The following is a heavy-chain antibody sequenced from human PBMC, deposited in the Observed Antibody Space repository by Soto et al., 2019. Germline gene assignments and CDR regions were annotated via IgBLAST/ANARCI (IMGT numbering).Heavy chain of an antibody. CDR1: GDSISTYY. J-gene: IGHJ6*02. CDR2: IYYSGRT. Sequence: SGTPSLTCTVSGDSISTYYWSWIRQPPGKGLEWVGYIYYSGRTNYNPSLQSRVTMSVDTSKNQFSLKLSSVTAADTAVYYCATNYYGMDVWGQGTTVTVSS. V-gene: IGHV4-59*08. CDR3: ATNYYGMDV.